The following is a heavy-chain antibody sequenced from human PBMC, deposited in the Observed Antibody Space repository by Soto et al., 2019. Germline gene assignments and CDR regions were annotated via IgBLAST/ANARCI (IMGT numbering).Heavy chain of an antibody. D-gene: IGHD2-15*01. Sequence: GESLKISCKGSGYSFTSYWIGWVRQMPGKGLEWMGIIYPGDSDTRYSPSFQGQVTISADKSISTAYLQWSSLKASDTAMYYCARGGVDCSGGSCYSHYYYYMDVWGKGTTVTVSS. J-gene: IGHJ6*03. CDR2: IYPGDSDT. CDR1: GYSFTSYW. CDR3: ARGGVDCSGGSCYSHYYYYMDV. V-gene: IGHV5-51*01.